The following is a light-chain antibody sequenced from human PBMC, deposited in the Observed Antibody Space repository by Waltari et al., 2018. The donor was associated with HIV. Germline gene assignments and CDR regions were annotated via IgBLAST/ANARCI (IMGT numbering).Light chain of an antibody. Sequence: SFELTQPHSVSVSPGQTARITRSGDALAKKYTYSYQQKPGQAPVVVIYKDTERPSGIPERFSGSSSGTTVTLTISGVQSEDEADYYCQSADTGGTRVFGPGTKVTVL. CDR3: QSADTGGTRV. V-gene: IGLV3-25*03. J-gene: IGLJ1*01. CDR1: ALAKKY. CDR2: KDT.